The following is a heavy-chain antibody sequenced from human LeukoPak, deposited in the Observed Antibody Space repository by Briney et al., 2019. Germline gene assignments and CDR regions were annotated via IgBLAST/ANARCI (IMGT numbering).Heavy chain of an antibody. Sequence: GGSLRLSCAASGFSFSNHWMYWVRQAPGKGLVWVSRINSDGSSTSYADSVKGRFTISRDNAKNTLYLQMNSLRAEDTAVYYCARTGYYGSGSSYYFDYWGQGTLVTVSS. D-gene: IGHD3-10*01. CDR3: ARTGYYGSGSSYYFDY. CDR1: GFSFSNHW. V-gene: IGHV3-74*01. CDR2: INSDGSST. J-gene: IGHJ4*02.